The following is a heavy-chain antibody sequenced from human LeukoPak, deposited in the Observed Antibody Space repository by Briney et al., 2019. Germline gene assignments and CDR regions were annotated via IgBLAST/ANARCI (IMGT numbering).Heavy chain of an antibody. Sequence: SETLSLTCTVSGGSISSGSYYWSWIRQPAGKGLGWIGRIYTSGSTNYNPSLKSRVTISVDTSKNQFSLKLSSVTAADTAVYYCARIYSSNYYFDYWGQGTLVTVSS. D-gene: IGHD6-13*01. V-gene: IGHV4-61*02. CDR2: IYTSGST. J-gene: IGHJ4*02. CDR3: ARIYSSNYYFDY. CDR1: GGSISSGSYY.